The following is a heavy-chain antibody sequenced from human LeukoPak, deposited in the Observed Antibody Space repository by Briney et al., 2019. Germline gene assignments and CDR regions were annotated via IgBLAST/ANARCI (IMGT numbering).Heavy chain of an antibody. Sequence: GGSLRLSCAASGFTFSSYSMNWVRQAPGKGLEWVSSISSSSSSYIYYADSVKGRFTIFRDNAKNSLYLQMNSLRVEDTAVYYCARDSYGDYNWFDPWGQGTLVTVSS. CDR2: ISSSSSSYI. J-gene: IGHJ5*02. CDR3: ARDSYGDYNWFDP. CDR1: GFTFSSYS. D-gene: IGHD4-17*01. V-gene: IGHV3-21*01.